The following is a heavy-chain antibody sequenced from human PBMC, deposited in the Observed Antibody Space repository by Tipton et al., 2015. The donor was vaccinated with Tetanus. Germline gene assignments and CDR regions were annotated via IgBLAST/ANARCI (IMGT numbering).Heavy chain of an antibody. J-gene: IGHJ4*02. V-gene: IGHV4-59*08. CDR3: ARHSGSYPFDY. CDR2: IDSSGNS. D-gene: IGHD1-26*01. CDR1: GASITTSY. Sequence: TLSLTCTVSGASITTSYWSWIRQPPGKGLEWIGDIDSSGNSNSNPSLKSRVTISVDTSKSQFSLRLSSVTAADTAVYYCARHSGSYPFDYWGQGTLVTVSS.